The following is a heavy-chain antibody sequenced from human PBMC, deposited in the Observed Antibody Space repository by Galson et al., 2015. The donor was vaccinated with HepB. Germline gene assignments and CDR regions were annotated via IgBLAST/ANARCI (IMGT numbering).Heavy chain of an antibody. J-gene: IGHJ4*02. CDR1: GYTFTGYY. Sequence: SVKVSCKASGYTFTGYYMHWVRQAPGQGLEWMGWINPNSGGTNCAQKFQGRVTMTRDTSISTAYMELSRLRSDDTAVYYCARGPARYYYDSSGHSIYDYWGQGTLVTVSS. D-gene: IGHD3-22*01. CDR2: INPNSGGT. V-gene: IGHV1-2*02. CDR3: ARGPARYYYDSSGHSIYDY.